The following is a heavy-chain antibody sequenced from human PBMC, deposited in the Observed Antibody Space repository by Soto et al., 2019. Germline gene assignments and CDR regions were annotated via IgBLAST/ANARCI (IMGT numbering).Heavy chain of an antibody. CDR2: ISYDGSNK. V-gene: IGHV3-30-3*01. CDR3: ARDGLLVYFDH. Sequence: QVQLVESGGGVVQPGRSLRLSCAASGFTFSGYAMHWVRQAPGKGLEWVAVISYDGSNKYYADSVKGRFTISRDNSENTLYLQMNRLRSEDTAVYYCARDGLLVYFDHWGQALLFTVSS. CDR1: GFTFSGYA. D-gene: IGHD2-15*01. J-gene: IGHJ4*02.